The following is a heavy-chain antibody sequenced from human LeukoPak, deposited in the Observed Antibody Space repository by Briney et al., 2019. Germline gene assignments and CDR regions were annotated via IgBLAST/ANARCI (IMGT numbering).Heavy chain of an antibody. V-gene: IGHV3-30*02. CDR1: GFPFSDYV. CDR2: IRYDGNNK. Sequence: GGSLRLSCAASGFPFSDYVMHWVRQAPGKGLEWVSVIRYDGNNKYYADSVKGRFTISRDNSKNTLYLQMNSLESEDTAVYYCAHGTMYQLDSWGQGTLVTVSS. D-gene: IGHD2-2*01. CDR3: AHGTMYQLDS. J-gene: IGHJ4*02.